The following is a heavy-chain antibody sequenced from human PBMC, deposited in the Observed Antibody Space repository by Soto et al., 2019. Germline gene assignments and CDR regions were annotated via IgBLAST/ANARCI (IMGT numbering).Heavy chain of an antibody. CDR3: ARLGSAFWSGRSPYYYYGMDV. V-gene: IGHV4-34*01. CDR1: GGSFSGDY. D-gene: IGHD3-3*01. J-gene: IGHJ6*04. Sequence: SETLSLTCPVYGGSFSGDYWSWIRQPPGKGLEWIGEINHSGSTNYNPSLKSRVTISVDTSKNKFSLKLSSVTAADTAVYYCARLGSAFWSGRSPYYYYGMDVGGKGTT. CDR2: INHSGST.